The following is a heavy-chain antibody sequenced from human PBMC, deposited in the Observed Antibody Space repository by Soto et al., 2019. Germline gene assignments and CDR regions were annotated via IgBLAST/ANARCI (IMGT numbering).Heavy chain of an antibody. D-gene: IGHD1-26*01. Sequence: PGGSLRLSCAASGFTFDDYAMHWVRQAPGKGLEWVSGISWNSGSIGYADSVKGRFTISRDNAKNSLYLQMNSLRAEDTALYYCAHSGSYTIGTDVWGQGTTVTVSS. CDR2: ISWNSGSI. J-gene: IGHJ6*02. CDR3: AHSGSYTIGTDV. V-gene: IGHV3-9*01. CDR1: GFTFDDYA.